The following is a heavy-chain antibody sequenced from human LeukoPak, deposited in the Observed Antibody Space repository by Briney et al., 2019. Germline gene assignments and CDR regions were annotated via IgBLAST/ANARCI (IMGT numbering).Heavy chain of an antibody. D-gene: IGHD3-22*01. J-gene: IGHJ4*02. CDR1: GFTFSSYS. Sequence: GGSLRLSCAASGFTFSSYSMNWVRQAPGKGLEWVAVISYDGSNKYYADSVKGRFTISRDNSKNTLYLQMNSLRAEDTAVYYCAHDYYDSSGYLNWGQGTLVTVSS. V-gene: IGHV3-30*18. CDR3: AHDYYDSSGYLN. CDR2: ISYDGSNK.